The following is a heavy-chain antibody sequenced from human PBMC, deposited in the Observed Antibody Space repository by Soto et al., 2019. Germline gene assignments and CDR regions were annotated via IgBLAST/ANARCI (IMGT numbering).Heavy chain of an antibody. CDR2: IDGSGGTT. V-gene: IGHV3-23*01. CDR1: GFPFSSTD. Sequence: RGSLRLSCAASGFPFSSTDMTWVRQAPGKGLEWVSTIDGSGGTTYYADSVKGRFTISRDNSINTVFLQMNSLRADDTALYFCAKNSGWFNTWGQGALVTVSS. CDR3: AKNSGWFNT. D-gene: IGHD3-10*01. J-gene: IGHJ5*02.